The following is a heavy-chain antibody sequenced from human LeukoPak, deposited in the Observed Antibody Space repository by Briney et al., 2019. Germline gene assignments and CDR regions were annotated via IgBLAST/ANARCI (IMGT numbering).Heavy chain of an antibody. CDR1: GYSISSGYY. V-gene: IGHV4-38-2*02. Sequence: SETLSLTCTVSGYSISSGYYWGWIRQPPRKGLEWIGSIYHSGSTYYNPSLKSRVTISVDTSKNQFSLKLSSVTAADTAVYYCARRYYDILTGYSPFDYWGQGTLVTVSS. CDR2: IYHSGST. D-gene: IGHD3-9*01. CDR3: ARRYYDILTGYSPFDY. J-gene: IGHJ4*02.